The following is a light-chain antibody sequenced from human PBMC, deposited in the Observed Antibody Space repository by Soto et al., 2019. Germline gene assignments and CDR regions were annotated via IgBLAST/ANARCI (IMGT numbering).Light chain of an antibody. CDR1: SSDVGGYNY. CDR2: DVS. J-gene: IGLJ2*01. Sequence: QSVLTQPASVSGSPGQSITISCTGTSSDVGGYNYVSWYQQHPGKAPKLMIYDVSNRPSGVSNRFSGSKSGNTXSXXISGLQAEDEADYYCSSYTSSSTVFGGGTKLTVL. V-gene: IGLV2-14*01. CDR3: SSYTSSSTV.